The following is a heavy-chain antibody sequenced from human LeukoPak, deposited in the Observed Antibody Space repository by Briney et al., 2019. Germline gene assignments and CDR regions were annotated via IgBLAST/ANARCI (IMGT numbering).Heavy chain of an antibody. D-gene: IGHD4-17*01. CDR2: IYHSGST. J-gene: IGHJ4*02. CDR3: ARADYGDLLDY. CDR1: GYSISSGYY. Sequence: SETLSLTCTVSGYSISSGYYWGWIRQPPGKGLEWIGSIYHSGSTYYNPSLKSRVTISVDTSKNQFSLKLSSVTAADTAVYYCARADYGDLLDYWGQGTLVTVSS. V-gene: IGHV4-38-2*02.